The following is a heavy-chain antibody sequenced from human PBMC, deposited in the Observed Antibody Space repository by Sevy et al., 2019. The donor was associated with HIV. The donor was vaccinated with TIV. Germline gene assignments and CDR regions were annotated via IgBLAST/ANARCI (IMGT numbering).Heavy chain of an antibody. CDR2: ISWDGGST. D-gene: IGHD3-10*01. V-gene: IGHV3-43*01. CDR3: AKDSYGSGSNFHFDY. Sequence: GGSLRLSCAASGFTFDDYTMHWVRQAPGKGLEWVSLISWDGGSTYYADSVKGRFTISRDNSKNSRYLQMNSLRTEDTALYYCAKDSYGSGSNFHFDYWGQGTLVTVSS. J-gene: IGHJ4*02. CDR1: GFTFDDYT.